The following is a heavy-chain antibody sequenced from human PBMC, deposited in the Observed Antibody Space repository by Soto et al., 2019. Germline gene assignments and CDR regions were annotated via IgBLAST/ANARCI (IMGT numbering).Heavy chain of an antibody. D-gene: IGHD2-21*01. CDR1: GGSINSYW. V-gene: IGHV4-4*07. Sequence: KPSETLSLTCAVSGGSINSYWWSWIRQPAGKGLEWIGRVYSSGTTDYNPSLNSRATMSVETSKNQFSLKLSSVTAADTAVYYCARDIASYAYGEGYWGQGIQVTVS. CDR3: ARDIASYAYGEGY. J-gene: IGHJ4*02. CDR2: VYSSGTT.